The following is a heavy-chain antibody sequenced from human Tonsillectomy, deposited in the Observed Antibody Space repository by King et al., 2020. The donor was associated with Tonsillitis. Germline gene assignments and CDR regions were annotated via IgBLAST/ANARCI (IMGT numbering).Heavy chain of an antibody. D-gene: IGHD1-1*01. J-gene: IGHJ6*03. CDR3: ERDPGTATANFFYYYMDV. CDR1: GFTFSSYG. V-gene: IGHV3-33*01. Sequence: HVQLVESGGGVVQPGRSLRLSCEASGFTFSSYGMHWVRQAPGKGLEWVAIIWYDGSNKYYADSVKGRFTISRDNSKNTLYLQINSLRAEDTAVYYCERDPGTATANFFYYYMDVWGKGTTVTVSS. CDR2: IWYDGSNK.